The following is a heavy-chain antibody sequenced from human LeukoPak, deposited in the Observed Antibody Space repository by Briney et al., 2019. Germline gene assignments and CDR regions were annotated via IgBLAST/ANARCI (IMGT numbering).Heavy chain of an antibody. Sequence: GALRLSCAASGFTVSSNYMSWVRQAPGKGLEWVSVIYSGGRTYYADSVKGRFTISRDNSKNTLYLQMNSLGAEDTAVYYCARDRHGGDRYRVDPWGQGTLVTVSS. V-gene: IGHV3-53*01. CDR2: IYSGGRT. J-gene: IGHJ5*02. CDR1: GFTVSSNY. D-gene: IGHD5-12*01. CDR3: ARDRHGGDRYRVDP.